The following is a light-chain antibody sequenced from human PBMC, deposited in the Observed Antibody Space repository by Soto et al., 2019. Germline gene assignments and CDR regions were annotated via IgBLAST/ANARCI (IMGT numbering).Light chain of an antibody. CDR2: GAS. V-gene: IGKV3-20*01. CDR1: QSVSSSY. CDR3: QQYGNSPQA. J-gene: IGKJ1*01. Sequence: DIVLTQSPGTLSLSPGERVTLSCRASQSVSSSYLAWYQQKPGQAPRLLIYGASSRATGIPNRFSGSGSGTDFTLTISRLEPEDFAVYYCQQYGNSPQAFGQGTKGDIK.